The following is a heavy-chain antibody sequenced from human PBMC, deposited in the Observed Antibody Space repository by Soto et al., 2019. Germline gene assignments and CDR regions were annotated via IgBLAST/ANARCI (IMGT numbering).Heavy chain of an antibody. D-gene: IGHD2-15*01. CDR1: GGTFSTYA. Sequence: QVQLVQSGAEVKKPGSSVKVSCKAYGGTFSTYAINWVRQAPGHGLEWMGGIIPLFGTAKYAQKFQDRVTITADESTSTAHMELRSLRSEDTAVYYCARDYGHDCSGGNCYFYFWGQGTLVSVSS. V-gene: IGHV1-69*01. CDR3: ARDYGHDCSGGNCYFYF. CDR2: IIPLFGTA. J-gene: IGHJ4*02.